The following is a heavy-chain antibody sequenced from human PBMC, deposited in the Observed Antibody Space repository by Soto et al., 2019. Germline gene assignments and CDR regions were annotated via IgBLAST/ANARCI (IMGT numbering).Heavy chain of an antibody. CDR2: INPSGGST. J-gene: IGHJ4*02. CDR3: ARDLGYYDSSGYTFDY. D-gene: IGHD3-22*01. Sequence: GASVKVSCKASGYTYTSYYMHWVRQAPGQGLEWMGIINPSGGSTSYAQKFQGRVTMTRDTSTSTVYMELSSLRSEDTAVYYCARDLGYYDSSGYTFDYWGQGTLVT. V-gene: IGHV1-46*01. CDR1: GYTYTSYY.